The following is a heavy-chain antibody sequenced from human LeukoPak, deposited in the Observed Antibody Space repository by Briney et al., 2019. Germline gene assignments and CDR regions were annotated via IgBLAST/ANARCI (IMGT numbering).Heavy chain of an antibody. J-gene: IGHJ5*02. V-gene: IGHV1-18*01. CDR1: GYTFTSYG. CDR2: ISAYNGNT. CDR3: ARDGPPPYSSGWYCFDP. D-gene: IGHD6-19*01. Sequence: ASVKVSCKASGYTFTSYGISWVRQAPGQGLEWMGWISAYNGNTNYAQKLQGRVTMTTDTSTSTAYMELRSLRSDDTAVYYCARDGPPPYSSGWYCFDPWGQGTLVTVSS.